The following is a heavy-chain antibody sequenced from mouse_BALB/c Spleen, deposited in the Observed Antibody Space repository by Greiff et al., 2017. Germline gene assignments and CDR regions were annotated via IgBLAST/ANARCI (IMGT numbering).Heavy chain of an antibody. CDR1: GYTFTDYE. J-gene: IGHJ4*01. Sequence: QVQLQQSGAELVRPGASVTLSCKASGYTFTDYEMHWVKQTPVHGLEWIGAIDPETGGTAYNQKFKGKATLTADKSSSTAYMELRSLTSEDSAVYYCTRERDYAMDYWGQGTSVTVSS. CDR3: TRERDYAMDY. V-gene: IGHV1-15*01. CDR2: IDPETGGT.